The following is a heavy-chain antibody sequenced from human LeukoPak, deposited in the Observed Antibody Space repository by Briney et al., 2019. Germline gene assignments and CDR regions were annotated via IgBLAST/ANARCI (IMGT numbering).Heavy chain of an antibody. CDR1: GHTFTSYG. Sequence: ASVKVSCKASGHTFTSYGISWVRQAPGQGLEWMGWISAYNGNTNYAQKLQGRVTMTTDTSTSTAYMELRSLRSDDTAVYYCARGAAVVTPAEYFQHWGQGTLVTVSS. CDR2: ISAYNGNT. J-gene: IGHJ1*01. CDR3: ARGAAVVTPAEYFQH. D-gene: IGHD4-23*01. V-gene: IGHV1-18*01.